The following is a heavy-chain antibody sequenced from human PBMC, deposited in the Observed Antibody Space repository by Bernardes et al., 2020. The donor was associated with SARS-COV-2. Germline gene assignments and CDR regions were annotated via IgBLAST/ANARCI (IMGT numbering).Heavy chain of an antibody. CDR3: AREWEEYTSSLFDY. D-gene: IGHD6-6*01. J-gene: IGHJ4*02. CDR2: ISYDGTTK. CDR1: GFTFRNYA. Sequence: GGSLRRSCAASGFTFRNYAMHWVRQAPGKGLEWVAIISYDGTTKYNADSVKGRFTISRDNSKNTLFLQMNSLTTEDTAIYYCAREWEEYTSSLFDYWGQGTLVTVSS. V-gene: IGHV3-30-3*01.